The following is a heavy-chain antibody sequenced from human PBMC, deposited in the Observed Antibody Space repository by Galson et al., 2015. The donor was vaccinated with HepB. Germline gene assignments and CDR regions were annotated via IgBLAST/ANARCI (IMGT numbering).Heavy chain of an antibody. J-gene: IGHJ6*03. Sequence: SETLSLTCAVYGGSFSSDYWTWIRQPPGRGLEWIGDINHSGSTNYKPSLKSRVTISVDTSKNQFSLKLRSVTAADTAMYYCARERLTMVRGVPGYHYYMEVWGKGTTVTVSS. D-gene: IGHD3-10*01. V-gene: IGHV4-34*01. CDR3: ARERLTMVRGVPGYHYYMEV. CDR1: GGSFSSDY. CDR2: INHSGST.